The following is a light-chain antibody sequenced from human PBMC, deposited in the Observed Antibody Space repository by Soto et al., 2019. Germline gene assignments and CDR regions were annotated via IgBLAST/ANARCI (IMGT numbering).Light chain of an antibody. Sequence: EIVLTQSPGSLSLSPGERATLACRASQSVSSTFFAWYQQRPGQAPRLLMYGASSRATGIPERFSGSGSGTDFTLTISRLEPEDFAVYYFQQFDSSVTFGQGTKVEIK. CDR2: GAS. V-gene: IGKV3-20*01. CDR3: QQFDSSVT. J-gene: IGKJ1*01. CDR1: QSVSSTF.